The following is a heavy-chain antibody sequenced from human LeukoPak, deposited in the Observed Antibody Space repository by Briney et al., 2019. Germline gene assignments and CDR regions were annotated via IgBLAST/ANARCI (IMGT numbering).Heavy chain of an antibody. V-gene: IGHV3-48*02. D-gene: IGHD1-26*01. CDR3: ASSGSYRFDY. Sequence: GGSLRLSCAASGFTFSSYSMNWVRQAPGKGLEWVSHITASGTAMFYADSVKGRFTISRDNAKNSLYLQMNSLRDEDTAVYYCASSGSYRFDYWGQGTLVAVSS. CDR1: GFTFSSYS. J-gene: IGHJ4*02. CDR2: ITASGTAM.